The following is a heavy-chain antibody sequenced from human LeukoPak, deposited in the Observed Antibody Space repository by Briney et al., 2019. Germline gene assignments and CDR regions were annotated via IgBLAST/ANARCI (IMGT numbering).Heavy chain of an antibody. V-gene: IGHV4-34*01. J-gene: IGHJ5*02. CDR2: INHSGST. CDR1: GGSFSGYY. Sequence: SETLSLTCAVYGGSFSGYYWTWLRQPPGKGLEWIGEINHSGSTNPNPSLKSRVTISVDTSKNQFSLKLSSVTAADTALYYCARSHYYDSSGSQSNWFDPWGQGTLVTVSS. D-gene: IGHD3-22*01. CDR3: ARSHYYDSSGSQSNWFDP.